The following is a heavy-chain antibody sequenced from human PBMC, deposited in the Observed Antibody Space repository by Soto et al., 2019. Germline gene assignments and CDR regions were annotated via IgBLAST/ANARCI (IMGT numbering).Heavy chain of an antibody. Sequence: EVQLVESGGGLVKPGGSLRLSCSASGFTFSGAWMSWVRQAPGRGLEWVALIKSKVDGETTHYAAPVQGRFTISRDDLKNTVDLQVKSLKTEDTAVYYCATDWPARGGGEFDYWGQGALVTVSS. CDR1: GFTFSGAW. CDR3: ATDWPARGGGEFDY. V-gene: IGHV3-15*01. CDR2: IKSKVDGETT. D-gene: IGHD3-16*01. J-gene: IGHJ4*02.